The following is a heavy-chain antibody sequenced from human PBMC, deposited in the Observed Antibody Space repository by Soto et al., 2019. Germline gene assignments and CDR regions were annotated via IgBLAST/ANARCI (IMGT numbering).Heavy chain of an antibody. V-gene: IGHV3-23*01. CDR2: ISGTGGST. CDR1: GFTFSSYA. D-gene: IGHD6-6*01. CDR3: AKDRSIFNSDGGGFDN. Sequence: AQLLESGGGLVQPGGSLRLSCAASGFTFSSYAMSWVRQAPGKGLEWVSGISGTGGSTYYADSVKGRFTISRDNSKNTLYLQMSSLRAGDTALYYCAKDRSIFNSDGGGFDNWGQGPLVTVSS. J-gene: IGHJ4*02.